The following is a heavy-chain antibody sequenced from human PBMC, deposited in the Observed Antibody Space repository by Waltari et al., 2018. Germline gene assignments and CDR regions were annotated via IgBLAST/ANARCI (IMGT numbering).Heavy chain of an antibody. CDR3: ARESGNYYGSGERAFDI. Sequence: EVQLVESGGGLVQPGGSLRLSCAASGFTFSSYSMNWVRQAPGKGLEWVSYISSSSSTIYYADSVKGRFTISRDNAKNSLYLQMNSLRAEDTAVYYCARESGNYYGSGERAFDIWGQGTMVTVSS. V-gene: IGHV3-48*04. J-gene: IGHJ3*02. CDR2: ISSSSSTI. CDR1: GFTFSSYS. D-gene: IGHD3-10*01.